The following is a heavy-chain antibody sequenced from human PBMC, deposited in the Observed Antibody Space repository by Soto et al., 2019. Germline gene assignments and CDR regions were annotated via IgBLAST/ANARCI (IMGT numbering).Heavy chain of an antibody. CDR3: ARVGYCSGGSCYNDGVEDY. CDR1: GFTFSSYA. CDR2: ISGSGGST. V-gene: IGHV3-23*01. Sequence: GGSLRLSCAASGFTFSSYAMSWVRQAPGKGLEWVSAISGSGGSTYYADSVKGRFTISRDNSKNTLYLQMNSLRAEDMAVYYCARVGYCSGGSCYNDGVEDYWGQGTLVTVSS. J-gene: IGHJ4*02. D-gene: IGHD2-15*01.